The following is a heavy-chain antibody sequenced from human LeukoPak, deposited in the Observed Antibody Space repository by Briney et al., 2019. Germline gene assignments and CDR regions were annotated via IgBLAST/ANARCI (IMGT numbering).Heavy chain of an antibody. CDR3: ARVAYCSSTSCYGQGY. CDR2: ISSSSSYI. J-gene: IGHJ4*02. V-gene: IGHV3-21*01. Sequence: PGGSLRLSCAASGFTFSSYSMNWVRQAPGKGLEWVSSISSSSSYIYYADSVKGRFTISRDNAKNSLYLQMNSLRAEDTAVYYCARVAYCSSTSCYGQGYWGQGTLVTVSS. CDR1: GFTFSSYS. D-gene: IGHD2-2*01.